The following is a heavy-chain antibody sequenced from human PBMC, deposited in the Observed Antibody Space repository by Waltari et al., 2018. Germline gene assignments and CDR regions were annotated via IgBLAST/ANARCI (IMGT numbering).Heavy chain of an antibody. D-gene: IGHD3-10*01. J-gene: IGHJ4*02. CDR1: GGSVISKY. Sequence: QVQLQESGPGLVKPSETLSLTCAVSGGSVISKYWIWIRQSPGKGLEWIGYIYFNEYTDYNPSLRRRVTISVDTSKNQFSLKLLSVTAADTAIYFCARSTTGVRGANSGWDSWGQGTLVSVSS. CDR3: ARSTTGVRGANSGWDS. V-gene: IGHV4-4*09. CDR2: IYFNEYT.